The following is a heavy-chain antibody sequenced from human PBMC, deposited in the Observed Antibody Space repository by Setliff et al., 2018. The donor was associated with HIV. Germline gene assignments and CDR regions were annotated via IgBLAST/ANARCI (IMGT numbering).Heavy chain of an antibody. Sequence: SETLSLTCTVSGGSISSSSYYWGWIRQPPGKGPEWIGSLYYRGTTYYNPSLKSRVTISTGTSHNQFSLTLSSVTAAHTAVYYCAIHYYASGIFDHWGQGTLVTVSS. V-gene: IGHV4-39*01. CDR2: LYYRGTT. CDR1: GGSISSSSYY. CDR3: AIHYYASGIFDH. D-gene: IGHD3-10*01. J-gene: IGHJ4*02.